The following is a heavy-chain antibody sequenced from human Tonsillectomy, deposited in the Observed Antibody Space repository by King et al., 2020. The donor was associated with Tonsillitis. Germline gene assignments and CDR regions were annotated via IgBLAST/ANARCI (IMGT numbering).Heavy chain of an antibody. CDR3: ARDAAFVVVVAATGDFDY. CDR2: ISYDRSDK. Sequence: VQLVESGGGVVQPGKSLRLSCAASGFTFSSYALHWVRQTPGKGLEWVAVISYDRSDKYYADSVKGRFTISRDNSKNTLYLQMNSLGTEDTAVYYCARDAAFVVVVAATGDFDYWGQGTLVTVSS. D-gene: IGHD2-15*01. V-gene: IGHV3-30-3*01. J-gene: IGHJ4*02. CDR1: GFTFSSYA.